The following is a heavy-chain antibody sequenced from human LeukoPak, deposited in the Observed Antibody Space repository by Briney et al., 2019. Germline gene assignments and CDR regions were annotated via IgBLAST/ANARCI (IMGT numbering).Heavy chain of an antibody. V-gene: IGHV3-13*01. D-gene: IGHD2/OR15-2a*01. CDR2: IGTAGDT. CDR3: ARASGKRLRPIYYYYYYGMDV. CDR1: GFTFSSYD. Sequence: PGGSLRLSCAASGFTFSSYDMHWVRQATGKGLEWVSAIGTAGDTYYPGSVKGRFTISRENAKNSLYLQMNSLRAGDTAVYYCARASGKRLRPIYYYYYYGMDVWGQGTTVTVSS. J-gene: IGHJ6*02.